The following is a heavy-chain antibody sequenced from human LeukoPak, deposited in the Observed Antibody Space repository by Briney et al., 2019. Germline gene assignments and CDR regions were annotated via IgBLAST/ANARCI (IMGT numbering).Heavy chain of an antibody. Sequence: GRSLRLSCAASGFTFSSYAMHWVRQAPGKGLEWVAVISYDGSNKYYADSVKGRFTISRDNSKDTVYLQMNSLTPEDTAVYYCARDGGADWGQGTLVTVSS. CDR3: ARDGGAD. CDR2: ISYDGSNK. V-gene: IGHV3-30-3*01. J-gene: IGHJ4*02. CDR1: GFTFSSYA. D-gene: IGHD3-3*01.